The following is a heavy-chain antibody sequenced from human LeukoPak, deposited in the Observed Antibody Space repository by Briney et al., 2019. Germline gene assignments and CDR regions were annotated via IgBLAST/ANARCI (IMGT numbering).Heavy chain of an antibody. J-gene: IGHJ4*02. V-gene: IGHV1-8*03. CDR1: GYTFTSYD. CDR2: MNPNSGNT. CDR3: AIELLWFGESNFDY. D-gene: IGHD3-10*01. Sequence: PGASVRVSCKASGYTFTSYDINWVRQATGQGLEWMGWMNPNSGNTGYAQKFQGRVTITRNTSISTAYMELSSLRSEDTAVYYCAIELLWFGESNFDYWGQGTLVTVSS.